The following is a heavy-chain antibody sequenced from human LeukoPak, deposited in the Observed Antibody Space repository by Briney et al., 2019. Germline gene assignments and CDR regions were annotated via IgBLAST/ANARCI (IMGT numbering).Heavy chain of an antibody. Sequence: GESLKISCKGSGYSFTSYWIGWVRQMPGKGLGWMGIIYPGDSDTRYSPSFQGQVTISADKSISTAYLQWSSLKASDTAMYYCARHSTIPGWYMDVWGKGTTVTVSS. J-gene: IGHJ6*03. CDR3: ARHSTIPGWYMDV. CDR2: IYPGDSDT. V-gene: IGHV5-51*01. D-gene: IGHD5/OR15-5a*01. CDR1: GYSFTSYW.